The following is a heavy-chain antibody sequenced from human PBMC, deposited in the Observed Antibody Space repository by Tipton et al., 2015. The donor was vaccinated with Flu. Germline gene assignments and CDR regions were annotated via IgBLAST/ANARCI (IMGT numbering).Heavy chain of an antibody. CDR3: ARHQGYCSSTSCYLNWFDP. Sequence: LRLSCTVSGGSISSYYWSWIRQPPGKGLEWIGYIYYSGSTYYNPSLKSRVTISVDTSKNQFSLKLSSVTAADTAVYYCARHQGYCSSTSCYLNWFDPWGQGTLVTVSS. J-gene: IGHJ5*02. CDR1: GGSISSYY. CDR2: IYYSGST. V-gene: IGHV4-59*04. D-gene: IGHD2-2*01.